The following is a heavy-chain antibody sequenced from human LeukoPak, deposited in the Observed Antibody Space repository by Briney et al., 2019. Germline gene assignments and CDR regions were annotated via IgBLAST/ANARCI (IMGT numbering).Heavy chain of an antibody. CDR2: IKSKTDGGTT. CDR1: GFTFSNAW. V-gene: IGHV3-15*01. D-gene: IGHD6-19*01. CDR3: TTLFGSGWDTDFDY. Sequence: GGSLRLSCAASGFTFSNAWMSWVRQAPGKGLEWLGRIKSKTDGGTTDYAATVKGRFTISRDDSKNTLYLQMNSLKTEDTAVYYCTTLFGSGWDTDFDYWGQGTLVTVSS. J-gene: IGHJ4*02.